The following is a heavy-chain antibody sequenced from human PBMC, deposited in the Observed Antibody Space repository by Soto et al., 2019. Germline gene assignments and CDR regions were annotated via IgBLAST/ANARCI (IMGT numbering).Heavy chain of an antibody. CDR3: ARGPIYGSGSYHWFDP. Sequence: SETLSLTCTVSGGSISSYYWSWIRQPPGKGLEWIGYIYYSGSTNYNPSLKSRVTISVDTSKNQFSLKLSSVTDADTDVYYCARGPIYGSGSYHWFDPWGQGTLVTVSS. CDR1: GGSISSYY. V-gene: IGHV4-59*01. J-gene: IGHJ5*02. D-gene: IGHD3-10*01. CDR2: IYYSGST.